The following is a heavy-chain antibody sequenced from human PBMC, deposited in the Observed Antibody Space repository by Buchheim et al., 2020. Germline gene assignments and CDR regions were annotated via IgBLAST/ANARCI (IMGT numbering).Heavy chain of an antibody. CDR3: AGEGAGLQYFDY. Sequence: QVQLVESGGGVVQPGRSLRLSCAASGFTFSSYGMHWVRQAPGKGLEWVAVIWYDGSNKYYADSVKGRFTISRDNSKNTLYLQMNSLRAEDTAVYYCAGEGAGLQYFDYWGQGTL. V-gene: IGHV3-33*01. CDR1: GFTFSSYG. D-gene: IGHD1-26*01. J-gene: IGHJ4*02. CDR2: IWYDGSNK.